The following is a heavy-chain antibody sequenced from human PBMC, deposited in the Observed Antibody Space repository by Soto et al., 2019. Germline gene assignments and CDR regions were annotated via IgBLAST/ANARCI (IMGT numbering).Heavy chain of an antibody. Sequence: PGGSLRLSCATSGFTFSNYWLHWVRQAPGMGLEWVSAISGSGGSTYYADSVRGRFTISRDNSKNTLYLQMNSLRAEDTAVYYCAKYGEGSYYDSSGYYGISDYWGQGTLVTVSS. CDR2: ISGSGGST. J-gene: IGHJ4*02. CDR3: AKYGEGSYYDSSGYYGISDY. V-gene: IGHV3-23*01. D-gene: IGHD3-22*01. CDR1: GFTFSNYW.